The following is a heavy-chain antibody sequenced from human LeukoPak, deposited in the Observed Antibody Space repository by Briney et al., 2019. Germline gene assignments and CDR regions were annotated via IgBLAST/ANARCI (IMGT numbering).Heavy chain of an antibody. CDR2: IRSKAYGGTT. CDR1: GFTFGDYA. V-gene: IGHV3-49*03. Sequence: GRSLRLACTASGFTFGDYAMSWFRQAPGKGLEWVGFIRSKAYGGTTKYAPSVKGRFTISRDDSKSIAYLQMNSLKTEDTAVYYCTRRAGYCSSTSCSPGDPYYYYYMDVWGKGTTVTVSS. CDR3: TRRAGYCSSTSCSPGDPYYYYYMDV. J-gene: IGHJ6*03. D-gene: IGHD2-2*01.